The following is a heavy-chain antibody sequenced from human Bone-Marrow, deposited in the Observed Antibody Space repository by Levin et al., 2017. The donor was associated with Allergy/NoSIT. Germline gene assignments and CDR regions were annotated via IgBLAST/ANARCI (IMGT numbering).Heavy chain of an antibody. CDR3: ASEVIPRGSSRQWLPLDWFDP. CDR1: GYSFTHYA. Sequence: GGSLRLSCKASGYSFTHYAIHWVRQAPGQRLEWMGWINPVNGNTKYSQNFQGRVTITKDTSASTVYVELSSLRSEDTAVDYCASEVIPRGSSRQWLPLDWFDPWGQGTLVTVSS. V-gene: IGHV1-3*01. J-gene: IGHJ5*02. CDR2: INPVNGNT. D-gene: IGHD5-12*01.